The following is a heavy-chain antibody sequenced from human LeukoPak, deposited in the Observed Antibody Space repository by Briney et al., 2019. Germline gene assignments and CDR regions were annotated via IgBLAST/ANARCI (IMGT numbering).Heavy chain of an antibody. CDR3: ARAPNIVLMVYAIPYSSGGANWFDP. D-gene: IGHD2-8*01. Sequence: PSETLSLTCAVYGGSFSGYYWSRIRQPPGKGLEWIGEINHSGSTNYNPSLKSRVTISVDTSKNQFSLRLSSVTAADTAVYYCARAPNIVLMVYAIPYSSGGANWFDPWGQGTLVTVSS. V-gene: IGHV4-34*01. J-gene: IGHJ5*02. CDR1: GGSFSGYY. CDR2: INHSGST.